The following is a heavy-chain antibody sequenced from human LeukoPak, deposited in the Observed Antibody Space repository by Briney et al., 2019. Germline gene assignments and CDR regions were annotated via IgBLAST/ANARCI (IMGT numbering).Heavy chain of an antibody. V-gene: IGHV3-7*01. Sequence: GGSLRLSCAASRFTFSNYWMSWVRQAPGKGREGVANMNRDGSEKNYVDSVKGRFTISRDNAKNLLFLQMNSLRVEDTAVYYCARDGGVIRFGGQDVWGQGTTVTVS. CDR1: RFTFSNYW. J-gene: IGHJ6*02. CDR3: ARDGGVIRFGGQDV. CDR2: MNRDGSEK. D-gene: IGHD3-16*01.